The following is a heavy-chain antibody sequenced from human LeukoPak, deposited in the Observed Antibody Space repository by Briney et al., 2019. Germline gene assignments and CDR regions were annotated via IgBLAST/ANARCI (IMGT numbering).Heavy chain of an antibody. CDR3: ARTPPNYDILTGYRTEYYFDY. CDR2: IYYSGST. CDR1: GGPISSYY. Sequence: SETLSLTCTVSGGPISSYYWSWIRQPPGKGLEWIGYIYYSGSTNYNPSLKSRVTISVDTSKNQFSLKLSSVTAADTAVYYCARTPPNYDILTGYRTEYYFDYWGQGTLVTVSS. J-gene: IGHJ4*02. V-gene: IGHV4-59*01. D-gene: IGHD3-9*01.